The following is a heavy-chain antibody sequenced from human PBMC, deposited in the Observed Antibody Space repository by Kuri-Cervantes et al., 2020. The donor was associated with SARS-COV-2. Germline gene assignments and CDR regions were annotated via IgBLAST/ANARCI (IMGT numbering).Heavy chain of an antibody. J-gene: IGHJ4*02. CDR2: IRYDGSNK. D-gene: IGHD3-22*01. Sequence: GGSLRLSCAASGFTFSSYGMHWVRQAPGKGLEWVAFIRYDGSNKYYADSVKGRFTISRDNSKNSLYLQMNSLRAEDTAVYYCARSYDSSGYYYSGSAYYFDYWGQGTLVTVSS. V-gene: IGHV3-30*02. CDR3: ARSYDSSGYYYSGSAYYFDY. CDR1: GFTFSSYG.